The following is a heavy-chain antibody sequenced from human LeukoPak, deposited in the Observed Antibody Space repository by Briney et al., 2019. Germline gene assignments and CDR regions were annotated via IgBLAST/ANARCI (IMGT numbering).Heavy chain of an antibody. CDR3: ARDVGKAY. CDR2: IHSSGNT. Sequence: SETLSLTCTVSGFSISTYYWSWIRQPAGKGLEWIGRIHSSGNTNYNPSLQSRVSLSIDTSQNQFSLRLTSLTAADTAVYFCARDVGKAYWGQGLLAIVSS. D-gene: IGHD4-23*01. J-gene: IGHJ4*02. CDR1: GFSISTYY. V-gene: IGHV4-4*07.